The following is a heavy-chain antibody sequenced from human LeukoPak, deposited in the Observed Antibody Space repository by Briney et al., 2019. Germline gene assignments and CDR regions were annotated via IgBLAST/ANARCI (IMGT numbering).Heavy chain of an antibody. V-gene: IGHV1-69-2*01. J-gene: IGHJ4*02. CDR3: ATDLVRSRLLLRWDY. CDR2: VDPEDGET. Sequence: ASVKVSCKVSGYTFTDYYMHWVQQAPGKGLEWMGLVDPEDGETIYAEKFQGRVTITADTSTDTAYMELSSPRSEDTAVYYCATDLVRSRLLLRWDYWGQGTLVTVSS. CDR1: GYTFTDYY. D-gene: IGHD3-22*01.